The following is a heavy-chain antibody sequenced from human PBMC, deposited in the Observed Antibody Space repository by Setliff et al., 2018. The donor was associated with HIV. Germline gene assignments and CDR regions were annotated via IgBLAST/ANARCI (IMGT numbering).Heavy chain of an antibody. Sequence: SETLSLTCAVYGGSFSDYYWTWIRQSPGKGLEWIGEINHRGSTNYNPSLKSRVTVSVDTSKNQFSLKLGSVTAADTAVYYCERESPSSSWFYFDFWGQGTLVTVSS. CDR3: ERESPSSSWFYFDF. J-gene: IGHJ4*02. D-gene: IGHD6-13*01. CDR1: GGSFSDYY. CDR2: INHRGST. V-gene: IGHV4-34*01.